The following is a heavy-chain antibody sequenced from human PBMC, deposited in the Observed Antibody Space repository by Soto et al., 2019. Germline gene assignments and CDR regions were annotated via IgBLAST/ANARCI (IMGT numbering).Heavy chain of an antibody. CDR3: ARHVVVVPAAMPREYYGMDV. J-gene: IGHJ6*02. CDR1: GYSFTSYW. D-gene: IGHD2-2*01. CDR2: IDPSDSYT. Sequence: PGESLKISCKGSGYSFTSYWISWVRQMPGKGLEWMGRIDPSDSYTNYSPSFQGHVTISADKSISTAYLQWSSLKASDTAMYYCARHVVVVPAAMPREYYGMDVWGQGNTVTVSS. V-gene: IGHV5-10-1*01.